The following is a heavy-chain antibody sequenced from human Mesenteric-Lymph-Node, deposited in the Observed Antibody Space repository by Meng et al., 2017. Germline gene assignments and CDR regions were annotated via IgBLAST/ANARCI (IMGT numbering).Heavy chain of an antibody. D-gene: IGHD3-3*01. CDR3: TTLSPVPTIRSYPFDI. CDR2: IRGKTYGGTT. V-gene: IGHV3-49*04. Sequence: GGSLRLSCAASGFTFSSYVMSWVRQAPGKGLAWVGFIRGKTYGGTTEYAASVKGRITISRDNSKSIAYLQINSLTTEDTAVYYCTTLSPVPTIRSYPFDIWGPEAIVTVSS. J-gene: IGHJ3*02. CDR1: GFTFSSYV.